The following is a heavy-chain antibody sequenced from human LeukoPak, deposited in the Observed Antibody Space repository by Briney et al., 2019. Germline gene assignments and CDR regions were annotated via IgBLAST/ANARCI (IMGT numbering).Heavy chain of an antibody. Sequence: PSETLSLTCTVSGGSISSSSYYWGWIRQPPGKGLEWIGYIYYSGSTNYNPSLKSRVTISVDTSKNQFSLKLSSVTAADTAVYYCASSGVYYDFWSGYWAFDIWGQGTMVTVSS. D-gene: IGHD3-3*01. CDR2: IYYSGST. V-gene: IGHV4-61*05. J-gene: IGHJ3*02. CDR3: ASSGVYYDFWSGYWAFDI. CDR1: GGSISSSSYY.